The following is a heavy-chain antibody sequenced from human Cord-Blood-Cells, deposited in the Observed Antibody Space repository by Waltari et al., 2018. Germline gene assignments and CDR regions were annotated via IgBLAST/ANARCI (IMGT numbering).Heavy chain of an antibody. CDR1: GGSFSGYY. Sequence: QVQLQQWGAGLLKPSETLSLTCAVYGGSFSGYYWSWIRQPPGKGLEWIGEIKHSGSTNYNPSLKSRVTISVDTSKNQFSLKLSSVTAADTAVYYCARGNITMIVVVDYWGQGTLVTVSS. V-gene: IGHV4-34*01. CDR3: ARGNITMIVVVDY. CDR2: IKHSGST. D-gene: IGHD3-22*01. J-gene: IGHJ4*02.